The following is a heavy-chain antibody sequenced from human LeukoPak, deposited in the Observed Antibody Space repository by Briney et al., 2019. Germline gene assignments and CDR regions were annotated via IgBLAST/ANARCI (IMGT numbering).Heavy chain of an antibody. D-gene: IGHD1-26*01. CDR3: ARGGIKGSTGPRSFDY. CDR2: IYYSGNT. V-gene: IGHV4-59*01. J-gene: IGHJ4*02. CDR1: GGSITDYY. Sequence: SETLSLTCTVSGGSITDYYWSWIRQPPGKGLEWIGYIYYSGNTNYNPSLKSRVTISVDTSKTQFSLRLSSVTAADTAMYYCARGGIKGSTGPRSFDYWGQGTLVTVSS.